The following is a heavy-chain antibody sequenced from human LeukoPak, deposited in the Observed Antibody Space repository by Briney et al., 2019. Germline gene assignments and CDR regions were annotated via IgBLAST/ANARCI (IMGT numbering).Heavy chain of an antibody. J-gene: IGHJ4*02. D-gene: IGHD5-18*01. Sequence: SETLSLTCTVSGGSMTTHHWNWIRQTPGKGLEWIGYVFDSGRTKENPSLKSRVTLSADTSKNQLSLRLSSVTAADTAVYYCTTIKRGNIFGYFDFWGQGVLVTVSS. CDR2: VFDSGRT. CDR3: TTIKRGNIFGYFDF. V-gene: IGHV4-59*11. CDR1: GGSMTTHH.